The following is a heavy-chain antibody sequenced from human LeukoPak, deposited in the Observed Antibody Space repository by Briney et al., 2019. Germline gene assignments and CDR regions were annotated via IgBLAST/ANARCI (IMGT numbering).Heavy chain of an antibody. CDR3: ARLLWFGELLYEGYYFDS. CDR1: GGSISSAGYY. D-gene: IGHD3-10*01. Sequence: KPSQTLSLTCTVSGGSISSAGYYWSWIRQHPGKGLECIGYIYYSGDTYYHPSLKSRITITVDTSKNQFSLKLSSVTAADTAVYYCARLLWFGELLYEGYYFDSWGRGTLVTVSS. CDR2: IYYSGDT. V-gene: IGHV4-31*03. J-gene: IGHJ4*02.